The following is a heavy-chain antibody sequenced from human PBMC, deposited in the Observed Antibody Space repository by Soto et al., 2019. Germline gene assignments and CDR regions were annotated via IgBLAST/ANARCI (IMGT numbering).Heavy chain of an antibody. Sequence: PGGSLRLSCLTSGFIFNNYAMHWVRQAPGKGLEYVSAITSNSGKTYYADSVKGRLTISRDSSKNTVFLHMSSLRAEDTAVYYCVKRDHTLLTGNHWGQGTLVTVSS. V-gene: IGHV3-64D*06. J-gene: IGHJ5*02. CDR2: ITSNSGKT. CDR3: VKRDHTLLTGNH. CDR1: GFIFNNYA. D-gene: IGHD3-9*01.